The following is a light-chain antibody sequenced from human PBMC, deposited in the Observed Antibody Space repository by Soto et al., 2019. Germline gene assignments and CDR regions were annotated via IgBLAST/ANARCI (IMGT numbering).Light chain of an antibody. J-gene: IGLJ2*01. CDR1: SSNIGSNH. CDR2: RSD. V-gene: IGLV1-47*01. CDR3: SARDDFLSGVV. Sequence: QSVLTQPPSASGTPGPRVTISCSGSSSNIGSNHVYWYQQFPGMAPKLLMYRSDQRPTGVPDRFSGSRSGTSASLAISVLRSDDEAYYDRSARDDFLSGVVFGGGTKLTVL.